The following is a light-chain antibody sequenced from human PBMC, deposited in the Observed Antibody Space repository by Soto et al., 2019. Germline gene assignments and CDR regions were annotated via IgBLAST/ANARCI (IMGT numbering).Light chain of an antibody. Sequence: DVQMTQSPSSLSPSVGDRVTITCRASQSFNTWLAWYQQKPGKAPKLLIYKTSILESGVPSRFSGSGSGTEFTLTISRLQPEDYATYYCQQYNSYPYTFGQGNKLEIK. CDR3: QQYNSYPYT. J-gene: IGKJ2*01. CDR1: QSFNTW. CDR2: KTS. V-gene: IGKV1-5*03.